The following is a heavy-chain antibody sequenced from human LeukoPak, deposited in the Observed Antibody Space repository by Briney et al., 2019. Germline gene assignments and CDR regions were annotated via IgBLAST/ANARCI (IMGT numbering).Heavy chain of an antibody. CDR3: AKDLAPDGFYELDY. J-gene: IGHJ4*02. Sequence: PGGSLRLSCAASGFTFSSYGMHWVRQAPGKGLEWVAVIWYDGSNKYYADSVKGRFTISRDDSKNTLYLQMNSLRAEDTAVYYCAKDLAPDGFYELDYWGQGTLVTVSS. V-gene: IGHV3-33*06. D-gene: IGHD5/OR15-5a*01. CDR2: IWYDGSNK. CDR1: GFTFSSYG.